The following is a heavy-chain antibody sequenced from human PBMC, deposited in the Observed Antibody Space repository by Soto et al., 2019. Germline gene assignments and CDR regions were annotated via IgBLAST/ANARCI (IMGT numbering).Heavy chain of an antibody. CDR1: GGSISSYY. Sequence: QVQLQESGPGLVKPSETLSLSCTVSGGSISSYYWSWFRQSPGKRMEWIGYVHHSWGSSYNPSLRSRVALSLDTSTSQFSLKVTSVTATDTAVYYCARQGFGPLHGLVDVWGQGTTVTVS. V-gene: IGHV4-59*08. J-gene: IGHJ6*02. D-gene: IGHD3-10*01. CDR2: VHHSWGS. CDR3: ARQGFGPLHGLVDV.